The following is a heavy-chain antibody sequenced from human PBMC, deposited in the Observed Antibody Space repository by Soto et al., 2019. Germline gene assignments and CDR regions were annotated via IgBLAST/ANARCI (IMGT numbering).Heavy chain of an antibody. J-gene: IGHJ6*02. CDR3: AHRHYYGSGNLGMDV. CDR2: IYGVDDK. Sequence: QITLKESGPTLVKPTQTLTLTCTFSGFSLTTSGVGVGWIRQPPGKALEWLALIYGVDDKRYSPSLKSRLTIHGNTSTNQVVLTMTNMDPVDTATYYCAHRHYYGSGNLGMDVWGQGTTVTVSS. D-gene: IGHD3-10*01. V-gene: IGHV2-5*02. CDR1: GFSLTTSGVG.